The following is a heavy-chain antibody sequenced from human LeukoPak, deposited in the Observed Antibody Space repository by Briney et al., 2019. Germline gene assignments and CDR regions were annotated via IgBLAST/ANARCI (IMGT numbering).Heavy chain of an antibody. CDR3: ARECFGGVLLCXXDI. J-gene: IGHJ3*02. D-gene: IGHD3-16*01. CDR1: GYSISIVYY. V-gene: IGHV4-38-2*02. CDR2: IYHSGST. Sequence: PSETLSLTCTVSGYSISIVYYWGWIRQPPGKGREWSGSIYHSGSTYYNPSLKSRVTISVDTSKNQFSLKLSSVTAAETAVYYCARECFGGVLLCXXDIXXXGTXVTVSS.